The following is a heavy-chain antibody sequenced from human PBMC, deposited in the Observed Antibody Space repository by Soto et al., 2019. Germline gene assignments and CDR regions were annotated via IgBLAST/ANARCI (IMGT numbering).Heavy chain of an antibody. J-gene: IGHJ4*02. CDR2: ISSTTNYI. CDR1: GFTFTRYS. Sequence: GGSLRLSCAASGFTFTRYSMNWVRQAPGKGLEWVSSISSTTNYIYYGDSMKGRFTISRDNAKNSLYLEMNSLRAEDTTVYYCARESEDLTSNFDYWGRGTLVTVSS. V-gene: IGHV3-21*06. CDR3: ARESEDLTSNFDY.